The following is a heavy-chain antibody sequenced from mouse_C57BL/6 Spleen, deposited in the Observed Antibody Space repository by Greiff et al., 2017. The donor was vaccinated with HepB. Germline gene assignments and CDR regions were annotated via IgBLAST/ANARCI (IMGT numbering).Heavy chain of an antibody. D-gene: IGHD1-1*02. V-gene: IGHV5-6*01. CDR1: GFTFSSYG. CDR3: ARHPSTGGNYGLFAY. J-gene: IGHJ3*01. CDR2: ISSGGSYT. Sequence: EVQLVESGGDLVKPGGSLKLSCAASGFTFSSYGMSWVRQTPDKRLEWVATISSGGSYTYYPDSVKGRFTISRDNAKNTLYLQMSSLKSEDTAMYYCARHPSTGGNYGLFAYWGQGTLVTVSA.